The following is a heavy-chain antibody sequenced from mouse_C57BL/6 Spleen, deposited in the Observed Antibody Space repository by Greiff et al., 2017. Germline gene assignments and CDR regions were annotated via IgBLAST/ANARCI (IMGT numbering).Heavy chain of an antibody. CDR3: ARSEGYGSSFDY. D-gene: IGHD1-1*01. V-gene: IGHV1-54*01. CDR2: INPGSGGP. J-gene: IGHJ2*01. Sequence: VQLQQSGAELVRPGTSVKVSCKASGYAFTNYLIEWVKQRPGQGLEWIGVINPGSGGPNYNEKFKGKATLTADKSSSTAYMQLSSLTSEDSAVYFWARSEGYGSSFDYWGQGTTLTVSS. CDR1: GYAFTNYL.